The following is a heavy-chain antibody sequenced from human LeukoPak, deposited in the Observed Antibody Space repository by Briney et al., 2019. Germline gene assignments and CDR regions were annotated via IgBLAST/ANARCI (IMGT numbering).Heavy chain of an antibody. CDR2: ISGSGGST. CDR1: GFTFSSYA. CDR3: AKEECSSTSCYKNFDY. D-gene: IGHD2-2*01. V-gene: IGHV3-23*01. J-gene: IGHJ4*02. Sequence: GGSLGLSCAASGFTFSSYAMSWVRQAPGKGLEWVSAISGSGGSTYYADSVKGRFTISRDNSKNTLYLQMNSLRAEDTAVYYCAKEECSSTSCYKNFDYWGQGTLVTVSS.